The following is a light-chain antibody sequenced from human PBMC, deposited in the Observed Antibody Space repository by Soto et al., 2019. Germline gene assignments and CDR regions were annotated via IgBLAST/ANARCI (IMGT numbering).Light chain of an antibody. Sequence: QSVLTQPPSASGSPGQSVTISCTGTSSDIGGYNSVSWYQQHPGKAPRLMIYEVNKRPSGVPDRFSGSKSGYTASLTVFGLQTEDEAFYYCSSSAGIYHYLVFGGGTKVTVL. CDR3: SSSAGIYHYLV. CDR1: SSDIGGYNS. J-gene: IGLJ3*02. V-gene: IGLV2-8*01. CDR2: EVN.